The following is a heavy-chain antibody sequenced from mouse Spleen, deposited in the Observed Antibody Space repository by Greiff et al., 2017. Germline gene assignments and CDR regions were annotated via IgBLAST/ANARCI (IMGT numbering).Heavy chain of an antibody. Sequence: DVKLVESGGGLVQPGGSLRLSCATSGFTFTDYYMSWVRQPPGKALEWLGFIRNKANGYTTEYSASVKGRFTISRDNSQSILYLQMNTLRAEDSATYYCARDGGYSYAMDYWGQGTSVTVSS. CDR2: IRNKANGYTT. CDR1: GFTFTDYY. CDR3: ARDGGYSYAMDY. J-gene: IGHJ4*01. V-gene: IGHV7-3*02. D-gene: IGHD2-14*01.